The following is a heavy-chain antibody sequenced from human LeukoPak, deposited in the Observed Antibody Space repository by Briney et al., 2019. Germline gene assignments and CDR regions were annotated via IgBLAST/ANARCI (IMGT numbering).Heavy chain of an antibody. CDR2: ISGSGSST. V-gene: IGHV3-23*01. CDR1: GFTFSSYA. D-gene: IGHD6-13*01. CDR3: AKGGIAAAGTSFYFDY. J-gene: IGHJ4*02. Sequence: PGGSLRLSCAASGFTFSSYAMSWVRQAPGKGLEWVSAISGSGSSTYYADSVKGRFTIYRDNSKNTLYPQMDSLRAEDTAVYYCAKGGIAAAGTSFYFDYWGQGTLVTVSS.